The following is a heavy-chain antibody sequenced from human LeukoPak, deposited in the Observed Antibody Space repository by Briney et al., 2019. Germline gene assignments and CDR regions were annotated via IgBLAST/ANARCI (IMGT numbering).Heavy chain of an antibody. CDR2: IYYSGST. V-gene: IGHV4-39*01. CDR1: GGSISSSSFY. Sequence: LSLTCTVSGGSISSSSFYWGWIRQHPGKGLEWIGSIYYSGSTYYNPSLKSRVTISVDTSKNQFSLKLSSVTAADTAVYYCRLDYYDSSGSPFDYWGQGTLVTVSS. D-gene: IGHD3-22*01. J-gene: IGHJ4*02. CDR3: RLDYYDSSGSPFDY.